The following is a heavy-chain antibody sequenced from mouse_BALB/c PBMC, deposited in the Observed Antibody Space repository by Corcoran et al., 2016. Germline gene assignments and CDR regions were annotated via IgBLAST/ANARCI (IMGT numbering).Heavy chain of an antibody. CDR2: INPYNDGT. D-gene: IGHD2-1*01. J-gene: IGHJ2*01. CDR1: GYTFTSYV. V-gene: IGHV1S136*01. Sequence: EVQLQQSGPELVKPGASVKMSCKASGYTFTSYVMHWVKQKPGQGLEWIGYINPYNDGTKYNEKFKGKATLTSDKSSSTAYMELSSLTSEDSAVYYCARDGNYMREYFDYWGQGTTLTVSS. CDR3: ARDGNYMREYFDY.